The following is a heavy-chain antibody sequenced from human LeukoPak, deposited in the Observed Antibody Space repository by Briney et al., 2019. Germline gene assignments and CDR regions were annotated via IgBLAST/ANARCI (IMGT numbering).Heavy chain of an antibody. CDR1: GFSVSTDC. CDR3: ARGWGSFEN. D-gene: IGHD7-27*01. Sequence: GGSLRLSCAASGFSVSTDCMTWVRQAPGKGLEWVSTLYSGGNTYYADSVKGRFTISRDNSKNTLYLEMSSLGAEDTAVYSCARGWGSFENWGQGTLVAVSS. CDR2: LYSGGNT. V-gene: IGHV3-53*01. J-gene: IGHJ4*02.